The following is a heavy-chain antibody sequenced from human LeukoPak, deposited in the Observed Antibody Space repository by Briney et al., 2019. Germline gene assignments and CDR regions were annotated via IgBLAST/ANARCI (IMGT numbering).Heavy chain of an antibody. Sequence: SETLSLTCTVSGGSISSGSYCWSWIRQPAGKGLEWIGHIHTSGNTNYNSSLKSRVTISVDTSKNQFSLKLSSVTAADTAVYYCARDSTVVTHFVSYYFDCWGQGTLVTVSS. CDR1: GGSISSGSYC. V-gene: IGHV4-61*09. D-gene: IGHD4-23*01. J-gene: IGHJ4*02. CDR2: IHTSGNT. CDR3: ARDSTVVTHFVSYYFDC.